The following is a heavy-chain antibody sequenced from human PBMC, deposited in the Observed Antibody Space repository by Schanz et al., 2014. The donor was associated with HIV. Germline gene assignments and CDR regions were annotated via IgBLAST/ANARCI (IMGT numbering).Heavy chain of an antibody. D-gene: IGHD3-9*01. CDR2: IIPVFSTS. V-gene: IGHV1-69*01. CDR1: GGSFNNYA. J-gene: IGHJ4*02. CDR3: STAGGSGARRYSGVFED. Sequence: QVQLVQSGAEVKKTGSSVKVSCKASGGSFNNYAINWVRQAPGQGLEWIGGIIPVFSTSNYAQKFQGRVTVTADESTSTVYMELHSLRSDDTAIYYCSTAGGSGARRYSGVFEDWGQGTLVSVSS.